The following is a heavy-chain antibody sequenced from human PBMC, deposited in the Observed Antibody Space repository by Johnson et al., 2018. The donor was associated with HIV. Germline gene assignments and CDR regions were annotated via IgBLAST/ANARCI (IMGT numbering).Heavy chain of an antibody. CDR3: ARALTTDAFDI. CDR1: GFTFSSYA. D-gene: IGHD4-17*01. V-gene: IGHV3-30-3*01. J-gene: IGHJ3*02. CDR2: ISYDGSNK. Sequence: VQLVESGGGVVQPGRSLRLSCAASGFTFSSYAMHWVRQAPGKGLEWVAVISYDGSNKYYADSVKGRFTISRDNSKNTLYLQMNSLRAEDTAVYYCARALTTDAFDIWGQGTMVTVSS.